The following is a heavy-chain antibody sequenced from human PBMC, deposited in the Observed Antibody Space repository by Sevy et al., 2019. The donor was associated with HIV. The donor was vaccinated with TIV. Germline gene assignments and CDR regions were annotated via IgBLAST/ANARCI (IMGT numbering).Heavy chain of an antibody. CDR3: ARDVVVVTAIRDYYYYGMDV. D-gene: IGHD2-21*02. Sequence: ASLKVSCKASGYTFTSYGISWVRQAPGQGLEWMGWISAYNGNTNYAQKLQGRVTMTTDTSTSTAYMELRSLRSDDTAVYYCARDVVVVTAIRDYYYYGMDVWGQGTTVTVSS. CDR2: ISAYNGNT. CDR1: GYTFTSYG. J-gene: IGHJ6*02. V-gene: IGHV1-18*01.